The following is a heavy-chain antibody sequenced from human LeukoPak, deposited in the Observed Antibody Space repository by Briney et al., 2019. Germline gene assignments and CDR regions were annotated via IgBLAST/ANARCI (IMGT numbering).Heavy chain of an antibody. CDR2: IYWDDDK. D-gene: IGHD3-22*01. CDR1: GFSLSTSGVG. V-gene: IGHV2-5*02. Sequence: SGPTLVKPTQTLTLTCTFSGFSLSTSGVGVGWIRQPPGKALEWLALIYWDDDKRYSPSLKSRLTITKDTSKNQVVLTMTNMDPVDTATYYCAHWDAMIVKNYFDYWGQGTLVTVSS. CDR3: AHWDAMIVKNYFDY. J-gene: IGHJ4*02.